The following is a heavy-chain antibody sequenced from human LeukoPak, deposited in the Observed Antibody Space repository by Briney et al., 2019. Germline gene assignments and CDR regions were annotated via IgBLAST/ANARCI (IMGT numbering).Heavy chain of an antibody. CDR3: VRDIAAAGGFDY. J-gene: IGHJ4*02. D-gene: IGHD6-13*01. V-gene: IGHV4-39*02. CDR1: GGSISGSYYY. CDR2: IYYTGST. Sequence: NPSETLSLTCTVSGGSISGSYYYWGWIRQPPGKGLEWIGSIYYTGSTYYNPSLKSRVTISVDTSKNQFSLSLSSVTAADTAVYYCVRDIAAAGGFDYWGQGTLVTVSS.